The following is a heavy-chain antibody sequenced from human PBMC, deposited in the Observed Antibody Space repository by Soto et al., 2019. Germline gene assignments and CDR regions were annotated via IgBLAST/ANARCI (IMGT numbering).Heavy chain of an antibody. V-gene: IGHV4-59*01. J-gene: IGHJ4*02. CDR3: ERSDGRY. CDR2: IYYSGST. CDR1: GGSISSYY. Sequence: SETLSLTCTVSGGSISSYYWSWIRQPPGKGLEWIGYIYYSGSTNYNPSLKSRVTISVDTSKNQVSLKLSSVTAADTAVYYCERSDGRYWGQGTQDTVSS.